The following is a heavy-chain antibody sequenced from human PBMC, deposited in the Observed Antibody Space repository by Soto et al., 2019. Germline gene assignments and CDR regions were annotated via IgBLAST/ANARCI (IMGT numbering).Heavy chain of an antibody. CDR1: GYTLTSYG. CDR2: ISAYNGNT. Sequence: ASVKVSCKASGYTLTSYGISWVRQAPGQGLEWMGWISAYNGNTNYAQKLQGRVTMTTDTSTSTAYMELRSLRSDDTAVYYCARDGGYCSGGSCYRVNWFDPWGQGTLVTVSS. D-gene: IGHD2-15*01. V-gene: IGHV1-18*01. J-gene: IGHJ5*02. CDR3: ARDGGYCSGGSCYRVNWFDP.